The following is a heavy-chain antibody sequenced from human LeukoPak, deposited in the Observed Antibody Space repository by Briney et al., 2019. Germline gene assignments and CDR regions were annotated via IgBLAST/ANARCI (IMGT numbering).Heavy chain of an antibody. CDR2: LYSGSDT. V-gene: IGHV3-53*01. CDR1: GFTVSTNY. CDR3: ARVVGHSHWYLDL. Sequence: GGSLRLSCAASGFTVSTNYMHWARQAPGKGLEWVSILYSGSDTYYADSVKGRFTISRDSSKNILSLQMNNLRAEDTAVYYCARVVGHSHWYLDLWGRGTLVTVSS. J-gene: IGHJ2*01. D-gene: IGHD1-26*01.